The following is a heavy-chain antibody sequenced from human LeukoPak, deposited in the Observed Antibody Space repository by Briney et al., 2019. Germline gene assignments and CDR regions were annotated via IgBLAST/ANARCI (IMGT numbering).Heavy chain of an antibody. CDR1: GGSFSGYY. V-gene: IGHV4-59*01. CDR3: ARRDDRRSGYYYYYYMDV. J-gene: IGHJ6*03. Sequence: PSETLSLTCAVYGGSFSGYYWSWIRQPPGKGLEWIGYIYYSGSTDYNPSLKSRVTISVDTSKNRFSLKLSSVTAADTAVYYCARRDDRRSGYYYYYYMDVWGKGTTVTVSS. D-gene: IGHD3-22*01. CDR2: IYYSGST.